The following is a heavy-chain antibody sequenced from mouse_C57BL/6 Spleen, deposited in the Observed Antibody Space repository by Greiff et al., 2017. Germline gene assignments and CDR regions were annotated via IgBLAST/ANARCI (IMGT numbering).Heavy chain of an antibody. V-gene: IGHV14-2*01. Sequence: VHVKQSGAELVKPGASVKLSCTASGFNIKDYYMHWVKQRTEQGLEWIGRLDPEDGETKYAPKFQGKATITADTSSNTAYLKLSSLTSEDTAVYYCARGGYDYEVSFAYWGQGTLVTVSA. J-gene: IGHJ3*01. CDR1: GFNIKDYY. CDR2: LDPEDGET. D-gene: IGHD2-4*01. CDR3: ARGGYDYEVSFAY.